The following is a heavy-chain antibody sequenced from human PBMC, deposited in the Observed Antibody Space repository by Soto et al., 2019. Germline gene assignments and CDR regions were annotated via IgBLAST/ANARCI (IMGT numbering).Heavy chain of an antibody. CDR2: ISYDGSNK. V-gene: IGHV3-30*18. Sequence: QVQLVESGGGVVQPGRSLRLSCAASGFTFSSYGMHWVRQAPGKGLEWVAVISYDGSNKYYADSVKGRFTISRDNSKNTLYLQMNSLRAEDTAVYYCAKDGGVEWTFYNGDSFDYWGQGTLVTVSS. J-gene: IGHJ4*02. D-gene: IGHD4-17*01. CDR1: GFTFSSYG. CDR3: AKDGGVEWTFYNGDSFDY.